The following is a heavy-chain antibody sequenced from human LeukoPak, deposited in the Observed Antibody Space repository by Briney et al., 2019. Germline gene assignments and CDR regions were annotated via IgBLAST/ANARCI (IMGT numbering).Heavy chain of an antibody. J-gene: IGHJ4*02. V-gene: IGHV1-8*01. CDR1: GYTFTSYD. CDR3: ARVRAVAGTRDY. Sequence: ASVKVSCKASGYTFTSYDINWVRQATGQGLEWMGWMNPNSGNTGYAQKFQGRVTMTRNTSRSTAYMELSSLRSEDTAVYYCARVRAVAGTRDYWGQGTLVTVSS. CDR2: MNPNSGNT. D-gene: IGHD6-19*01.